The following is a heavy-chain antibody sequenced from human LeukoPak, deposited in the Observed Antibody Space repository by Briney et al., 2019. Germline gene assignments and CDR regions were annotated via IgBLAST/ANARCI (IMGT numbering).Heavy chain of an antibody. J-gene: IGHJ5*02. CDR3: ASHKSDYGGNFYEGTFDP. V-gene: IGHV4-59*08. CDR1: GGSISSYY. Sequence: SETLSLTCTVSGGSISSYYWNWIRQPPGKGLEWIGYIYYSGSTNYNPSLKSRVTISVDTSKNQFSLKLSSVTAADTAVYYCASHKSDYGGNFYEGTFDPWGQGTLVTVSS. D-gene: IGHD4-23*01. CDR2: IYYSGST.